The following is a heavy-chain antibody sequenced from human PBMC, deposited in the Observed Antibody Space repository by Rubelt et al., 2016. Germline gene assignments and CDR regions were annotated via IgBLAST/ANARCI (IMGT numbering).Heavy chain of an antibody. D-gene: IGHD2-2*01. CDR3: TKIRTTGLGYCSSTSCSSLDY. J-gene: IGHJ4*02. CDR1: GFTFRRYW. Sequence: CGGNLVQPGGSLRLSCAASGFTFRRYWMHWVRQAPGKGLVWVSRINEVGSNTNYADSVEGRFTISRDNAKNTLYLQMNSLRAEDTAMYFCTKIRTTGLGYCSSTSCSSLDYWGQGTLVTVSS. CDR2: INEVGSNT. V-gene: IGHV3-74*01.